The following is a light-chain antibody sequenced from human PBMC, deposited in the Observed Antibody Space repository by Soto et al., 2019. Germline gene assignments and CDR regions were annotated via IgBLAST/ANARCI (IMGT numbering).Light chain of an antibody. J-gene: IGKJ1*01. CDR3: QQYNNWPPT. CDR2: GAS. CDR1: QSVSSN. Sequence: ERVKTQFPAAPCVSPGGSGTPSCWGSQSVSSNLAWYLQKPGPAPRLLIYGASTRATGIPARFSGSGSGTEFTLTISSLQSEDFAVYYCQQYNNWPPTFGQRTKVDIK. V-gene: IGKV3-15*01.